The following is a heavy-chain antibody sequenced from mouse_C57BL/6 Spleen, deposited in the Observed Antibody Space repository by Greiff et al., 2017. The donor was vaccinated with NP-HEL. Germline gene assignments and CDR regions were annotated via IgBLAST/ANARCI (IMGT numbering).Heavy chain of an antibody. D-gene: IGHD2-2*01. CDR1: GYAFSSYW. J-gene: IGHJ2*01. CDR3: ARLDGGYGNYFDY. V-gene: IGHV1-80*01. CDR2: IYPGDGDT. Sequence: QVQLKQSGAELVKPGASVKISCKASGYAFSSYWLNWVKQRPGKGLEWIGQIYPGDGDTNYNGKFKGKATLTADKSSSTAYMQLSSLTSEDSAVYFCARLDGGYGNYFDYWGQGTTLTVSS.